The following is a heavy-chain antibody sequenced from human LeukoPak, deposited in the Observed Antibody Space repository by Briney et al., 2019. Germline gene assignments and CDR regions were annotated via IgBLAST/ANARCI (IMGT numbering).Heavy chain of an antibody. CDR1: GGTFSSCA. Sequence: GASVKVSCKASGGTFSSCAISWVRQAPGQGLEWTGGIIPIFGTANYAQKFQGRVTITADESTSTAYMELSSLRSEDTAVYYCARDLTTVTTLAYFDYWGQGTLVTVSS. D-gene: IGHD4-17*01. J-gene: IGHJ4*02. V-gene: IGHV1-69*13. CDR2: IIPIFGTA. CDR3: ARDLTTVTTLAYFDY.